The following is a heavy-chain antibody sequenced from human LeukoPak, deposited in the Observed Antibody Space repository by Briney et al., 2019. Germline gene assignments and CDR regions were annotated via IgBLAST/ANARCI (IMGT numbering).Heavy chain of an antibody. Sequence: GGSLRLSCAASGLTFSSYDMHLVGQATRKGLDLVSAIGTAGDTYYPGSVKGRFTISRENAKNSLYLQMNSLRAGDAAVYYCARGSRDSSGGAFDIWGQGTMVTVSS. CDR2: IGTAGDT. CDR3: ARGSRDSSGGAFDI. V-gene: IGHV3-13*01. D-gene: IGHD3-22*01. CDR1: GLTFSSYD. J-gene: IGHJ3*02.